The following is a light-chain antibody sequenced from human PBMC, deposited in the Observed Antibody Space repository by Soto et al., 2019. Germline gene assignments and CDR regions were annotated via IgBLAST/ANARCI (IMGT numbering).Light chain of an antibody. V-gene: IGKV1-5*03. CDR3: QHYNSYSEA. CDR2: KAS. Sequence: DIQMTQSPSTLSGSVGDRVTITCRASQSVSFWLAWYQQKPGKAPKLLIYKASTLKSGVPSRFSGSGSGTEFTLTISSLQPDDFATYYCQHYNSYSEAFGQGTKVDI. CDR1: QSVSFW. J-gene: IGKJ1*01.